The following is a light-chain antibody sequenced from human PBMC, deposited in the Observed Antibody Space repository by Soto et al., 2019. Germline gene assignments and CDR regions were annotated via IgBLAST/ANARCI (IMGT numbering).Light chain of an antibody. V-gene: IGKV3-11*01. J-gene: IGKJ3*01. CDR3: QQRNNWPLIFT. Sequence: EVVLTQSPATLSLSPGERATLSCRASQSVGSSLAWYQQVPGRAPRLLIFDASNRATGIPARFSGSGSGTDFALTISSLEPEDFAIYYYQQRNNWPLIFTFGPGTRVDIK. CDR1: QSVGSS. CDR2: DAS.